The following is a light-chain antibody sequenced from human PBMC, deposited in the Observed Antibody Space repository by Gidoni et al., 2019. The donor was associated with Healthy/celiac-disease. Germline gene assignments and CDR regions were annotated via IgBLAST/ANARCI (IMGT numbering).Light chain of an antibody. CDR2: EDN. CDR1: SCSIASNY. J-gene: IGLJ3*02. V-gene: IGLV6-57*02. CDR3: QSYDSSNRRV. Sequence: NFMLAQTHSVSESPGKTVTISCTGSSCSIASNYVQWYKQRAGSAPTTVIYEDNQRPSRVPDRFSVSIDSSSNAASHTISGLKTEDEADYNSQSYDSSNRRVFGGGTKLTVL.